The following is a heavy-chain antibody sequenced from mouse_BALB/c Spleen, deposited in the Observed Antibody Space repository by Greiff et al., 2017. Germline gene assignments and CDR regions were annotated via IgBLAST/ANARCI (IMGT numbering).Heavy chain of an antibody. CDR1: GYTFTSYW. J-gene: IGHJ2*01. CDR2: IYPGDGDT. D-gene: IGHD1-1*02. V-gene: IGHV1-87*01. CDR3: AKGTMSDY. Sequence: QVQLQQSGAELARPGASVKLSCKASGYTFTSYWMQWVKQRPGQGLEWIGAIYPGDGDTRYTQKFKGKATLTADKSSSTAYMQLSSLASEDSAVYYCAKGTMSDYWGQGTTLTVSS.